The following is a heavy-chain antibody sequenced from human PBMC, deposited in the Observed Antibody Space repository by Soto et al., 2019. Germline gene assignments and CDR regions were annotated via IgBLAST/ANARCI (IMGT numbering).Heavy chain of an antibody. D-gene: IGHD6-13*01. CDR3: AKDQVAAAGTFDY. CDR2: XSXXGXXX. Sequence: GGSLRLSCAASGFTFSSYEMNWVRQAPGXGLEXVSXXSXXGXXXXXAXXVKGRFTSSRDNSKNTLYLEMNSLRAEDTAVYYCAKDQVAAAGTFDYWGQGTLVTVSS. CDR1: GFTFSSYE. V-gene: IGHV3-23*01. J-gene: IGHJ4*02.